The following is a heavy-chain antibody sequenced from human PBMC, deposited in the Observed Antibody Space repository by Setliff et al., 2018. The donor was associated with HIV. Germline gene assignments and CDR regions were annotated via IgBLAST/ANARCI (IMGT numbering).Heavy chain of an antibody. J-gene: IGHJ2*01. D-gene: IGHD3-22*01. CDR2: IHYTGST. Sequence: PSETLSLTCTVSGGSISGFYWSWIRQPPGKGLEWIGYIHYTGSTTYNPSLESRVTISVDTSKNQFSLKLNSVTAADTAVYYCARDQGHHFDSRGQVDFDLWGRGTLVTVSS. CDR3: ARDQGHHFDSRGQVDFDL. CDR1: GGSISGFY. V-gene: IGHV4-59*12.